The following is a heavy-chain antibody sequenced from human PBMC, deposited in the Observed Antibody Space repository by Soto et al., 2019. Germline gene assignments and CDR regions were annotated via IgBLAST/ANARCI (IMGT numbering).Heavy chain of an antibody. CDR1: GFTISSNW. V-gene: IGHV3-74*02. D-gene: IGHD1-26*01. J-gene: IGHJ6*02. CDR2: LNSDGSRT. CDR3: ARGGSGSYGDYYAMDV. Sequence: EVQLAESGGGLVQPGGSLRLSCAASGFTISSNWMHWVHQAPGKGLVWVSRLNSDGSRTDYADSVKGRFSISRDNAKNTLYLQMSNLGAEDTAMYYCARGGSGSYGDYYAMDVWGQGTTVTASS.